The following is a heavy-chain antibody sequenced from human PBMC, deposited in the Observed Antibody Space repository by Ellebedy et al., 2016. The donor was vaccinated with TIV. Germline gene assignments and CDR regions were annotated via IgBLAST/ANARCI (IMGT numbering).Heavy chain of an antibody. Sequence: GGSLRLSCAASGFTFSSYWMSWVRQAPGKGLEWVANIKQDGSEKYYVDSVKGRFTISRDNAKNSLYLQMNSLRAEDTAVYYCAGALGGSSGWYGAFDIWGQGTMVTVSS. CDR1: GFTFSSYW. CDR2: IKQDGSEK. J-gene: IGHJ3*02. CDR3: AGALGGSSGWYGAFDI. D-gene: IGHD6-19*01. V-gene: IGHV3-7*01.